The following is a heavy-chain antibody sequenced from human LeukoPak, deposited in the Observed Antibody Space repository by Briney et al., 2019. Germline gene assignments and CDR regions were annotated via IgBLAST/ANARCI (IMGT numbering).Heavy chain of an antibody. D-gene: IGHD3-9*01. CDR3: ARGLEKQYFDWLSGHYYYMDV. J-gene: IGHJ6*03. V-gene: IGHV1-8*01. CDR1: GYTFTSYD. CDR2: MNPNSGNT. Sequence: GASVKVSCKASGYTFTSYDINWVRQATGQGLEWMGRMNPNSGNTGYAQKFQGRVTMTRNTSISTAYMELSSLRSEDTAVYYCARGLEKQYFDWLSGHYYYMDVWGKGTTVTISS.